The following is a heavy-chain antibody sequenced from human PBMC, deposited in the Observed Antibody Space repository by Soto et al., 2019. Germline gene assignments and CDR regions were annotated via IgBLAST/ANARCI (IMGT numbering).Heavy chain of an antibody. Sequence: ASVKVSCKASGYTLIMYYIHWMRQAPGQGLEWMGLVNPSGGSTTYAQKFQGRVTMTRDTSTSTVYMDLSSLKSEDTAVYYCARSPYSSGYYYAIDYWGQGTQVTVSS. D-gene: IGHD3-22*01. CDR1: GYTLIMYY. J-gene: IGHJ4*02. CDR2: VNPSGGST. V-gene: IGHV1-46*01. CDR3: ARSPYSSGYYYAIDY.